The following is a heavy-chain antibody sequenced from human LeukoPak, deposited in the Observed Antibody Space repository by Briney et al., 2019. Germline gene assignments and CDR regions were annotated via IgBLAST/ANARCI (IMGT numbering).Heavy chain of an antibody. CDR3: ASRLNWFDP. CDR2: ISSSGSDI. J-gene: IGHJ5*02. CDR1: GFTFSSYE. V-gene: IGHV3-48*03. Sequence: GGSLRLSCAASGFTFSSYEMNWVPEAPGKGLDCFSYISSSGSDIYYADSVKGRFTISRDNAKNSLYVQMDSLRAEDTAVYYCASRLNWFDPWGQGTVVTVSS.